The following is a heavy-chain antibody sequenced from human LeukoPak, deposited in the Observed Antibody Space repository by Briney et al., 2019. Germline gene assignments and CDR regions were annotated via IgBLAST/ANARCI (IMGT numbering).Heavy chain of an antibody. CDR2: IINDGSST. CDR3: AKDICSSTSCGNDY. V-gene: IGHV3-74*01. CDR1: GFNFKNYW. D-gene: IGHD2-2*01. Sequence: GGSLRLSCAASGFNFKNYWMHWVRQAPGKGLEWVSRIINDGSSTTYADSVKGRFTISRDNAKDTLYLQMNSLRVEDTAVYYCAKDICSSTSCGNDYWGQGTLVTVSS. J-gene: IGHJ4*02.